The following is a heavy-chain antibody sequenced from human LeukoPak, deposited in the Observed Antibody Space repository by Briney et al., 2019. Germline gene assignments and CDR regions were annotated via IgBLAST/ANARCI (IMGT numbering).Heavy chain of an antibody. CDR1: GFTFSSYS. CDR2: ISSSSSYI. D-gene: IGHD2-21*02. V-gene: IGHV3-21*01. CDR3: ARGPHIVVVTAIY. Sequence: GGSLRLSCAASGFTFSSYSMNWVRQAPGKGLEWVSSISSSSSYIYYADSVKGRFTISRGDAKNSLYLQMNSLRAEDTAVYYCARGPHIVVVTAIYWGQGTLVTVSS. J-gene: IGHJ4*02.